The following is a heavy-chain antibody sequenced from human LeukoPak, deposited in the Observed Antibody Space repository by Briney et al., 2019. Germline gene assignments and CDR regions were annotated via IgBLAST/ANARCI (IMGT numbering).Heavy chain of an antibody. J-gene: IGHJ4*02. CDR1: GFTFSSYA. Sequence: GGSLRLSCAASGFTFSSYAMSWVRQAPGNGLEWVSAISGSGGSTYYADSVKGRFTISRDNSKNTLYLQMNSLRAEDTAVYYCAKDPNWDDVGDYWGQGTLVTVSS. CDR2: ISGSGGST. CDR3: AKDPNWDDVGDY. V-gene: IGHV3-23*01. D-gene: IGHD1-1*01.